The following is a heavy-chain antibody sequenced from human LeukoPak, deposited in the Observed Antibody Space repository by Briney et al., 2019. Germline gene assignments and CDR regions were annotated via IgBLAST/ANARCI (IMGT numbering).Heavy chain of an antibody. CDR3: ARDQNWNYRYYFDY. V-gene: IGHV3-21*01. D-gene: IGHD1-7*01. Sequence: GGSLRLSCAASGFTFSSYSMNWVRQAPGKGLEWVSSISSSSSYIYYADSVKGRFTISRDNAKNSLYLQMNSLRAEDTAVYYCARDQNWNYRYYFDYWGQGTLVTVSS. J-gene: IGHJ4*02. CDR1: GFTFSSYS. CDR2: ISSSSSYI.